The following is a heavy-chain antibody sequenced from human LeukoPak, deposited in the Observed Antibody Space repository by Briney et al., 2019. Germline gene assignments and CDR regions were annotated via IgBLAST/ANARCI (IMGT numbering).Heavy chain of an antibody. V-gene: IGHV2-70*11. CDR1: GFSLSTSGVC. Sequence: SGPALVKPTETLTLPCTFSGFSLSTSGVCVSWIRQPPGKALEWLARIDWDNDKYYSTSLKTRLTISKDTSKNQVVLTMTNMDPVDTATYYCARTTSSTSFNFDYWGQGTLVTVSS. D-gene: IGHD2-2*01. CDR3: ARTTSSTSFNFDY. J-gene: IGHJ4*02. CDR2: IDWDNDK.